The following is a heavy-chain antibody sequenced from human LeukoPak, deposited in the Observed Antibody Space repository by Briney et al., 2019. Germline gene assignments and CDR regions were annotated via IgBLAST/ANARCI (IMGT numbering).Heavy chain of an antibody. CDR1: GFIFYDYA. J-gene: IGHJ4*02. CDR3: AREQFSHTSNYFDN. CDR2: ISADGGST. V-gene: IGHV3-43*02. D-gene: IGHD5-24*01. Sequence: GGSLRLSCAASGFIFYDYAMHWVRQAPGKGLEWVSLISADGGSTFYAESVKGRFTISRDNNNNSLSLQMNSLTTEDTAFYYCAREQFSHTSNYFDNWGQGLLVTVSS.